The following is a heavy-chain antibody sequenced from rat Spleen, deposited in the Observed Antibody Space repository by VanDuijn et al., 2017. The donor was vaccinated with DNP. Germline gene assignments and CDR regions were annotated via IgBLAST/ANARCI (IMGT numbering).Heavy chain of an antibody. D-gene: IGHD1-11*01. J-gene: IGHJ4*01. CDR1: GFDFNTYA. CDR2: ISIKTHNYAT. Sequence: EVQVVESGGGLVQPKGSLKLSCAASGFDFNTYAMSWVRQAPGKGLDWVASISIKTHNYATLYADSVKGRFTISRDDSKSIVYLQMNSIRSEDTGIYCCTRLLRGDAMDAWGQGTSVTVSS. CDR3: TRLLRGDAMDA. V-gene: IGHV10-4*01.